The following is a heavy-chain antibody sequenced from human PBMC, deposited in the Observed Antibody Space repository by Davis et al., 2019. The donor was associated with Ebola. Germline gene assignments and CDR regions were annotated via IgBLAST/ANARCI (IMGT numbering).Heavy chain of an antibody. CDR3: ASVSGEQSRDY. CDR2: ISGSGGST. D-gene: IGHD7-27*01. Sequence: GESLKISCAASGFTFSNYAMNWVRQTPGKGLEWVSAISGSGGSTYLADSVRGRFTISRDNSKNTLYLQMNSLRAEDTAVYYCASVSGEQSRDYWGQGTLVTVSS. V-gene: IGHV3-23*01. CDR1: GFTFSNYA. J-gene: IGHJ4*02.